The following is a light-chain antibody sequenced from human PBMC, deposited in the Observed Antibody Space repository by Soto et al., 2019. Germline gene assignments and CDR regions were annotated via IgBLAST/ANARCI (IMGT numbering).Light chain of an antibody. J-gene: IGLJ1*01. CDR1: SSNIGAGYD. V-gene: IGLV1-40*01. CDR3: QSYDSSLSGFYV. CDR2: GNN. Sequence: QSVLTQPPSVSGVPGQRVTISCTGSSSNIGAGYDVHWYQQLPGTAPKLLIYGNNNRPSGVPDRFSGSKSGTSASLAITGLQAEDEADYYCQSYDSSLSGFYVFGTGTKVTVL.